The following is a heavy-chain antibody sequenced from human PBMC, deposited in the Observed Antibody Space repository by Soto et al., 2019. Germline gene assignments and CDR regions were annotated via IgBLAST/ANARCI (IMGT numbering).Heavy chain of an antibody. V-gene: IGHV5-51*01. CDR3: ASRKITSDAFDI. CDR1: GDXFTSYL. Sequence: EXLKISCKRSGDXFTSYLLVWVRQMPGKGLEWIGIIYPRDSDTRYRPSFQGQVTISADKYISTAYLQLSSMKASDSAVYYCASRKITSDAFDIWGQGTMVTVSS. J-gene: IGHJ3*02. CDR2: IYPRDSDT.